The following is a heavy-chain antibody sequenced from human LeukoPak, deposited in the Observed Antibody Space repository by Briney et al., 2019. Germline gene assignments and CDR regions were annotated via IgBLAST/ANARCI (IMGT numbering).Heavy chain of an antibody. D-gene: IGHD1-26*01. V-gene: IGHV3-30*02. CDR1: GFIFSSIG. J-gene: IGHJ4*02. CDR2: IRYDGSTK. CDR3: VKDLSGTYHFDY. Sequence: GGSLRLSCAASGFIFSSIGMHWVRQAPGKGLQWVAFIRYDGSTKNYADSVKGRFTISRESSESTLYLQMNSLRVEDTAIYYCVKDLSGTYHFDYWGQGTLVTVSS.